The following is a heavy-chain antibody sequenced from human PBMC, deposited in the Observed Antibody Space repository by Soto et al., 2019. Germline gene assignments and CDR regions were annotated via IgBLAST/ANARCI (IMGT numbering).Heavy chain of an antibody. CDR3: ARGSVLAYCGGDWSCWFDP. Sequence: PSETLSLTCTVSGGSISSSTYYWGWMRQPPGKGLEWIASFCIDGNTYYNPSLKSRGTISVDTSKNQFSLKLSSVTAAAPAVYYCARGSVLAYCGGDWSCWFDPWGQGTLVTVSS. D-gene: IGHD2-21*02. CDR1: GGSISSSTYY. CDR2: FCIDGNT. V-gene: IGHV4-39*01. J-gene: IGHJ5*02.